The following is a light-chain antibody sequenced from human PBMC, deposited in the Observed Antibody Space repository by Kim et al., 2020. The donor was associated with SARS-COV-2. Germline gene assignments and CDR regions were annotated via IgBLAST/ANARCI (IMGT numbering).Light chain of an antibody. V-gene: IGLV1-51*01. Sequence: GQKVTISCSGSSSNSGNNYVSWYQQLPGTAPKLLIYDNNKRPSGIPDRFSGSKSGTSATLGITGLQTGDEADYYCRTWDSSLSAGVFGGGTQLTVL. CDR1: SSNSGNNY. J-gene: IGLJ3*02. CDR3: RTWDSSLSAGV. CDR2: DNN.